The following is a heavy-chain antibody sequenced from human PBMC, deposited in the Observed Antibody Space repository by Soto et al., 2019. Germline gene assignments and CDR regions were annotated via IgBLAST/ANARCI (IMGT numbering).Heavy chain of an antibody. J-gene: IGHJ5*02. CDR1: GVSISSSGYY. D-gene: IGHD2-2*01. V-gene: IGHV4-39*01. CDR2: IYYSGST. CDR3: ARLHCNSPNCVPLDP. Sequence: SETLSLTCTVSGVSISSSGYYWGWIRQPPGKGLEWIGSIYYSGSTSYNPSLKSRVTMSVDTSKNQLSLKLSSVTAADTAVYYCARLHCNSPNCVPLDPWGQGTLVTVS.